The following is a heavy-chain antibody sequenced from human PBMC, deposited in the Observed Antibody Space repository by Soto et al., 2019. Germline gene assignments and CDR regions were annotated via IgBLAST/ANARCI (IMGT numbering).Heavy chain of an antibody. V-gene: IGHV3-21*01. CDR3: ARWKIPAASNV. CDR1: GFRISTYG. J-gene: IGHJ3*01. D-gene: IGHD2-2*01. Sequence: EVQLVESGGGLVKPGGSLRLSCAASGFRISTYGMNWFRQAPGKGLEWVSSISSSSSNIYYADSVKGRFTISRDNAKNLLFLQMSSLRAEDTAIYYCARWKIPAASNVWGQGTMVTVSS. CDR2: ISSSSSNI.